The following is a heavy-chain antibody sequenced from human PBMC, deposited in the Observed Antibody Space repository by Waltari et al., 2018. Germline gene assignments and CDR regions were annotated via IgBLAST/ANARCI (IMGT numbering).Heavy chain of an antibody. J-gene: IGHJ4*02. D-gene: IGHD3-22*01. V-gene: IGHV4-34*01. Sequence: QVQLQQWGAGLLKPSETLSLTCAVYGGSFSGYYWSWIRQPPGKGLEWIGEINHSGSTNYNPALKSRVTISVDTSKNQFSLKLSSVTAADTAVYYCAREGTYYYDSSGYYFDYWGQGTLVTVSS. CDR3: AREGTYYYDSSGYYFDY. CDR2: INHSGST. CDR1: GGSFSGYY.